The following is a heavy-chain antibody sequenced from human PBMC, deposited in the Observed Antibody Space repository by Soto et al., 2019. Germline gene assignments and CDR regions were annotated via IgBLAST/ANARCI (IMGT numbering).Heavy chain of an antibody. CDR3: ARPDFGDYWYFAL. Sequence: QDQLVQSGAEVKKPGSSVKVSCKASGGTFSSHTFSWVRQAPGQGLEWMGRIIPALGTATYAQKFQGRVTITADESATTGYMELNSLRSEDTAVYYCARPDFGDYWYFALWGRGTLVTVSS. J-gene: IGHJ2*01. D-gene: IGHD4-17*01. CDR2: IIPALGTA. V-gene: IGHV1-69*08. CDR1: GGTFSSHT.